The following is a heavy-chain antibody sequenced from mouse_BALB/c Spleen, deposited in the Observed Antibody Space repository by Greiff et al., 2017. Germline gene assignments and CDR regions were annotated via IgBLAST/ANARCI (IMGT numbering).Heavy chain of an antibody. D-gene: IGHD2-2*01. J-gene: IGHJ2*01. Sequence: EVKLMESGPELVKPGASVKMSCKASGYTFTSYVMHWVKQKPGQGLEWIGYINPYNDGTKYNEKFKGKATLTSDKSSSTAYMELSSLTSEDSAVYYCARFYYGYGFDYWGQGTTLTVSS. CDR2: INPYNDGT. CDR1: GYTFTSYV. CDR3: ARFYYGYGFDY. V-gene: IGHV1-14*01.